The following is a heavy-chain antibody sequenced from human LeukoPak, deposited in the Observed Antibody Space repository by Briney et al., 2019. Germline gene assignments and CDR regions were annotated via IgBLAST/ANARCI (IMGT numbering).Heavy chain of an antibody. Sequence: GGSLRLSCEASGFTFSRYWMHWVRQAPGKGLVWVSRIKSDGKTNYADSVKGRFTISRDNAKNTVSLQMDSLRAEDTGVYYCARAPSEVGGYYPEYFRHWAQGTLVTVSS. D-gene: IGHD3-22*01. V-gene: IGHV3-74*01. CDR1: GFTFSRYW. CDR2: IKSDGKT. CDR3: ARAPSEVGGYYPEYFRH. J-gene: IGHJ1*01.